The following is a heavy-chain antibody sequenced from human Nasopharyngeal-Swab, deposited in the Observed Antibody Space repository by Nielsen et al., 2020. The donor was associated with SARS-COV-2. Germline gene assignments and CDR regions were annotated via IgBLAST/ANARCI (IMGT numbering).Heavy chain of an antibody. Sequence: GESLKISCAASGFPFSSYWMTWVRQAPGKGLEWVANIKQDASEKYYVDSVKGRFIISRDNAKNSLFLQMNSLRAEDTAVHYCARMGSSWNFDYWGQGTLVTVSS. CDR1: GFPFSSYW. CDR2: IKQDASEK. D-gene: IGHD6-13*01. CDR3: ARMGSSWNFDY. J-gene: IGHJ4*02. V-gene: IGHV3-7*01.